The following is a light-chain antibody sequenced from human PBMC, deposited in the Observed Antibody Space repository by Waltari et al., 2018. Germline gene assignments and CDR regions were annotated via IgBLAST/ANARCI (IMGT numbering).Light chain of an antibody. CDR3: QSFDIRLSGGVV. CDR2: GNN. J-gene: IGLJ3*02. V-gene: IGLV1-40*01. Sequence: QSVLTQPPSMSGAPGQGVTIPCTGSSSNIGAGHDVHWYQVFPGTAPKLLIYGNNNRPSGVPDRFSGSKSDTSASLAIGGLQAEDEADYYCQSFDIRLSGGVVFGGGTKVTVL. CDR1: SSNIGAGHD.